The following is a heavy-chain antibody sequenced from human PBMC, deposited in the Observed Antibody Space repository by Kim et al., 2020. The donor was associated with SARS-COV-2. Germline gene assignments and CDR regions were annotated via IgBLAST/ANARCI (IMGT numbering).Heavy chain of an antibody. D-gene: IGHD1-26*01. CDR2: ISSNGGST. CDR1: GFTFSSYA. CDR3: VKVHTTTENYYYYGMYV. V-gene: IGHV3-64D*06. Sequence: GGSLRLSCSASGFTFSSYAMHWVRQAPGKGLEYVSAISSNGGSTYYADSVKGRFTISRDNSKNTLYLQMSSLRAEDTAVYYCVKVHTTTENYYYYGMYVWGQGTTVTVSS. J-gene: IGHJ6*02.